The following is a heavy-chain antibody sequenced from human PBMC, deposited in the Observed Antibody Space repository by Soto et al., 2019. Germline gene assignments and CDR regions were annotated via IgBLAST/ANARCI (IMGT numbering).Heavy chain of an antibody. Sequence: EVQLLESGGGLVQPGGSLRLSCAASGFTFSNYAMNWVRQAPGKGLEWVSANSVSGGSTYYADSVKGRFTIFRDTSKNTLYLKMNSLRAEDTAVYYCAKSLSRTWAFDYWGQGSLVTVSS. CDR3: AKSLSRTWAFDY. J-gene: IGHJ4*02. V-gene: IGHV3-23*01. D-gene: IGHD6-13*01. CDR1: GFTFSNYA. CDR2: NSVSGGST.